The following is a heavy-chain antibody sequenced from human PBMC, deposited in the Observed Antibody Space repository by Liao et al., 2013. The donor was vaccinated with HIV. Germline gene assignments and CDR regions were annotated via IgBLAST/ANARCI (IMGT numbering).Heavy chain of an antibody. Sequence: QVQLQESGPGLVKPSETLSLTCTVSGGSISNYYWSWIRQSPGKGLEWIGYIYYSGTTNYNPSLKSRVTMSVDTSKNQISLELTSVSAADTAIYYCARHPSVTHYWYFDLWGRGTLVTVSS. CDR2: IYYSGTT. V-gene: IGHV4-59*01. CDR1: GGSISNYY. D-gene: IGHD4-17*01. J-gene: IGHJ2*01. CDR3: ARHPSVTHYWYFDL.